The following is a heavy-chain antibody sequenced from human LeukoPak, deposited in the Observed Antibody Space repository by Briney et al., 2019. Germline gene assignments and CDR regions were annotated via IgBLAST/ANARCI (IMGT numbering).Heavy chain of an antibody. CDR2: ISGSGGTT. CDR1: VFTLSSFS. V-gene: IGHV3-23*01. D-gene: IGHD1-26*01. J-gene: IGHJ4*02. CDR3: ARDITGSYSSDY. Sequence: PGGSLRLSCAASVFTLSSFSMRWVRQARWKGLEWVSTISGSGGTTYYADSVKGRFTISRDNSKNTLYLQMDSLRAEDTAVYYCARDITGSYSSDYWGQGTLVTVSS.